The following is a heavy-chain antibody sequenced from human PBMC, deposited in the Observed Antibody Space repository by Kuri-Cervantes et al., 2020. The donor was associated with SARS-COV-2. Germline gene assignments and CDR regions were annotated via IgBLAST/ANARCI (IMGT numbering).Heavy chain of an antibody. J-gene: IGHJ3*02. CDR3: ARGADHYDAFDI. CDR2: INHSGST. V-gene: IGHV4-34*01. Sequence: SETLSLTCAVYGGSFGGYYWSWIRQPPGKGLEWIGEINHSGSTNYNPSLKSRVTISVDTSKNQFSLKLSSVTAADTAVYYCARGADHYDAFDIWGQGTMVTVSS. CDR1: GGSFGGYY. D-gene: IGHD1-14*01.